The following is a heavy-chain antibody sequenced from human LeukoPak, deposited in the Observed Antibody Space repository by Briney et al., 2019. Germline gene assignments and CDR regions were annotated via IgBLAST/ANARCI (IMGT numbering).Heavy chain of an antibody. CDR3: ARVLYGSGSYYNDWFDP. Sequence: GASVKVSCKASGYTFTGYYMHWVRQAPGQGLEWMGRINPNSGGTNYAQKFQGRVTMTRDTSISTAYMELSRRRSDDTAVYYCARVLYGSGSYYNDWFDPWGQGTLVTVSS. V-gene: IGHV1-2*06. CDR2: INPNSGGT. J-gene: IGHJ5*02. CDR1: GYTFTGYY. D-gene: IGHD3-10*01.